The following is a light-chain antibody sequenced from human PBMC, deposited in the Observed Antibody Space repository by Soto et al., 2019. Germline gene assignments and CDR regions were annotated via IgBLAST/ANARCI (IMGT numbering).Light chain of an antibody. CDR1: SSDVGGYHY. J-gene: IGLJ2*01. CDR3: CSYAGSYTLV. V-gene: IGLV2-11*01. CDR2: DVN. Sequence: QSVLTQPRSVSGSPGQSDTLSCTGTSSDVGGYHYVSWYQHHPGKAPKIIIYDVNKQPSGVPDRFSGSKSGNTASLTISGLQTEDEADYYCCSYAGSYTLVFGGGTQLTVL.